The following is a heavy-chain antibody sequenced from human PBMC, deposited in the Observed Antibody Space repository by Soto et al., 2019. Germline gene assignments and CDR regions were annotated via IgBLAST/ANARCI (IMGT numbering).Heavy chain of an antibody. V-gene: IGHV4-39*01. CDR2: ILYSGDT. D-gene: IGHD3-22*01. CDR1: SGSISTNSYL. CDR3: ARQGRNTKIVILRHYATDF. J-gene: IGHJ6*02. Sequence: SETLSLTCSVSSGSISTNSYLWGWIRQPPGKGLEWIGAILYSGDTYYSESLKSRVTMSVDTAKNQFSLKLNSVTAADTAVYYCARQGRNTKIVILRHYATDFWGQGTAVTVSS.